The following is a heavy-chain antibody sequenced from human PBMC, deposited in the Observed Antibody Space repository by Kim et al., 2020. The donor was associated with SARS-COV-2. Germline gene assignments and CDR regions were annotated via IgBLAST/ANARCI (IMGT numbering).Heavy chain of an antibody. CDR2: ISGSGGST. J-gene: IGHJ3*02. Sequence: GGSLRLSCAASGFTFSSYAMSWVRQAPGKGLEWVSAISGSGGSTYYADSVKGRFTISRDNSKNTLYLQMNSLRAEDTAVYYCAKLGLLHGIWFGASDDAFDIWGQGTMVTVSS. CDR3: AKLGLLHGIWFGASDDAFDI. D-gene: IGHD3-10*01. V-gene: IGHV3-23*01. CDR1: GFTFSSYA.